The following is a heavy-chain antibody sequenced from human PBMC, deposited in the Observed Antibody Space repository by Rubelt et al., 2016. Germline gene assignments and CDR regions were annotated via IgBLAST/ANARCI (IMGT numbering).Heavy chain of an antibody. CDR1: GGSISSYY. J-gene: IGHJ4*02. CDR3: ARVRQLSDY. Sequence: QVQLQESGPGLVKPSETLSLTCTVSGGSISSYYWSWIRQPPGKGLEWIGYIYYSGSTSYNPSLKRHVTISEDTSKNHLSLQVSSGTAADTAGYYCARVRQLSDYWGQGTLVTVSS. CDR2: IYYSGST. D-gene: IGHD6-6*01. V-gene: IGHV4-59*12.